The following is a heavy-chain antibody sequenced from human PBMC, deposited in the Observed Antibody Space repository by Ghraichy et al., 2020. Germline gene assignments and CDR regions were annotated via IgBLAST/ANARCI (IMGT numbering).Heavy chain of an antibody. CDR1: GFTFSSEW. V-gene: IGHV3-7*01. J-gene: IGHJ5*02. CDR2: ITQDGSVK. Sequence: LSLTCAASGFTFSSEWMTWVRQAPGKGLEWVASITQDGSVKYYVDSVKGRFTISRDNAKDSLSLQTHSLRVEDTAVYYCARGEADPWGQGALVTVSS. CDR3: ARGEADP.